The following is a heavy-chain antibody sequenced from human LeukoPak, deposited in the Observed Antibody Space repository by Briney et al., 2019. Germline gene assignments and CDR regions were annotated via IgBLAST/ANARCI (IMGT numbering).Heavy chain of an antibody. CDR1: GGSISSSRYY. Sequence: SETLSLTCTVSGGSISSSRYYWGWIRQPPGKGLEWIGYIYYSGSTNYKPSLKSRVTISVGTCKNQFALKLISVTAADMAVHDCARGEYQLLDWGQGTLVTVSS. CDR3: ARGEYQLLD. CDR2: IYYSGST. V-gene: IGHV4-61*05. D-gene: IGHD2-2*01. J-gene: IGHJ4*02.